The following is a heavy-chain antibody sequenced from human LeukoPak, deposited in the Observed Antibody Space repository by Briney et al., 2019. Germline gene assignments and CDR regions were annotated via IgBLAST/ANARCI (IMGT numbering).Heavy chain of an antibody. D-gene: IGHD2-15*01. CDR1: GGSISSYY. J-gene: IGHJ4*02. V-gene: IGHV4-59*08. CDR2: IYYSGST. Sequence: ASETLCLTCTVSGGSISSYYWSWIRQPPGKGLEWIGYIYYSGSTNYNPSLKSRVTISVDTSKNQFSLKLSSVTAADTAVYYCARQTPRYCSGGSCSTLDYWGQGTLVTVSS. CDR3: ARQTPRYCSGGSCSTLDY.